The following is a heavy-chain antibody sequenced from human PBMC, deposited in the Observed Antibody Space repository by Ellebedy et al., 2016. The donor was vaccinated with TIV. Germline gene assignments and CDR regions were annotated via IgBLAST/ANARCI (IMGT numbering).Heavy chain of an antibody. Sequence: GGSLRLXXAASGFTFSNYALHWVRQAPGKGLEWVALISYDGTNKYYADSVKGRFTISRDNAKNSLYLQMNSLRAEDTAVYYCAAAAGAGDDAFDIWGQGTMVTVSS. V-gene: IGHV3-30-3*01. CDR3: AAAAGAGDDAFDI. CDR2: ISYDGTNK. D-gene: IGHD6-13*01. J-gene: IGHJ3*02. CDR1: GFTFSNYA.